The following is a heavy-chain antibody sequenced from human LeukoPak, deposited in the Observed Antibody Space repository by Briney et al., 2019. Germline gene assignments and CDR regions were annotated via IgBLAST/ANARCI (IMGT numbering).Heavy chain of an antibody. CDR3: ATIKASGWDLFDH. CDR2: LSTSGDT. Sequence: GGSLRLSCAASGLTFSSYGMTWVRQTPGKGLEWVSTLSTSGDTSYADSVQGRFTMSRDISRNTLFLEMKRLRVEDTAIYYCATIKASGWDLFDHWGQGALVIVSS. D-gene: IGHD6-25*01. V-gene: IGHV3-23*01. CDR1: GLTFSSYG. J-gene: IGHJ4*02.